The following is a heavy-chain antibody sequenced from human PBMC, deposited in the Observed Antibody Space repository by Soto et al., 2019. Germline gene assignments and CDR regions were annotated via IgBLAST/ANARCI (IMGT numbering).Heavy chain of an antibody. D-gene: IGHD2-15*01. J-gene: IGHJ6*02. Sequence: LRLSCAASGFTFSSYGMHWVRQAPGKGLEWVAVISYDGSNKYYADSVKGRFTISRDNSKNTLYLQMNSLRAEDTAVYYCAKDGVVVVAATLYYYYGMDVWGQGTTVTVSS. CDR1: GFTFSSYG. CDR3: AKDGVVVVAATLYYYYGMDV. V-gene: IGHV3-30*18. CDR2: ISYDGSNK.